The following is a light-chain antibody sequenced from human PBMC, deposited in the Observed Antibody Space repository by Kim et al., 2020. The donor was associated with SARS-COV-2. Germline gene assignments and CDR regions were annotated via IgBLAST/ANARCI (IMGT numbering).Light chain of an antibody. CDR1: SSDVGDYNY. Sequence: VSGSPGQSVTISCTGTSSDVGDYNYVSWYQHHPGKAPKLMIYDVTKRPSGVPDRFSGSKSGNTASLTISGLQAEDEADYYCCSLKIFGGGTQLTVL. CDR3: CSLKI. V-gene: IGLV2-11*01. J-gene: IGLJ2*01. CDR2: DVT.